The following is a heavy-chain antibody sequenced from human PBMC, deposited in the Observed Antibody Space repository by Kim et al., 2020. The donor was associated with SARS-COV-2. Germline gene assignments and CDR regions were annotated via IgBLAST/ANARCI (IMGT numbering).Heavy chain of an antibody. V-gene: IGHV1-2*06. D-gene: IGHD3-3*01. CDR1: GYSFKGFS. CDR2: INPNTGAT. Sequence: ASVKVSCKTTGYSFKGFSIHWVRQAPGLGLEWVGRINPNTGATFLAQKFQGRVTMARDTSINKAYMDLRSLTSDDTAIYFCARAQQSVVGYYPDYWGQGTLLTVSS. CDR3: ARAQQSVVGYYPDY. J-gene: IGHJ4*02.